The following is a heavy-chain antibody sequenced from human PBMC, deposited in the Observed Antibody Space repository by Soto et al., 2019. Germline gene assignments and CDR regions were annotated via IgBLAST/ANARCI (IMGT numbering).Heavy chain of an antibody. D-gene: IGHD3-16*01. CDR3: ARSPLGYDYVRQTWREVGDSFDI. CDR2: LIHGGST. Sequence: PSETLSLTCAIYGASLGGFHWTWLRQAPGKGLEWIGELIHGGSTNYNPSLKGRVSFSLDTSKNQCSLHLMSVTAADTAVYYCARSPLGYDYVRQTWREVGDSFDIWGRGTLVTVSS. CDR1: GASLGGFH. J-gene: IGHJ3*02. V-gene: IGHV4-34*12.